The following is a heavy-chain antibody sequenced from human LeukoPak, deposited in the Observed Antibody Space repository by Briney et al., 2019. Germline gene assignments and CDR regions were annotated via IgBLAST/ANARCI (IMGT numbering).Heavy chain of an antibody. CDR1: GGSISSYY. D-gene: IGHD6-6*01. CDR3: ARSIAARRHYYYYYMDV. J-gene: IGHJ6*03. Sequence: PSETLSLTCTASGGSISSYYWSWVRQPPGKGLEWIGYIYYSGSTNYNPSLKSRVTISVDSSKNQFSLKLSSVTAADAAVYCCARSIAARRHYYYYYMDVWGKGTTVTVSS. V-gene: IGHV4-59*01. CDR2: IYYSGST.